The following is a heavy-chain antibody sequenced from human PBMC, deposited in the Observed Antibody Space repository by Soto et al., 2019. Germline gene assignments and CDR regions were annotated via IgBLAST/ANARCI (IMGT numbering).Heavy chain of an antibody. V-gene: IGHV5-51*01. D-gene: IGHD5-12*01. CDR2: IYPGDSDT. Sequence: GESLKISCKGSGYSFTSYWIGWVRQMPGKGLEWMGIIYPGDSDTRYSPSFQGQVTISADKSISTAYLQWSSLKASDTAMYYCARQIWIVATPLSWFDPWGQGTLVTVSS. J-gene: IGHJ5*02. CDR3: ARQIWIVATPLSWFDP. CDR1: GYSFTSYW.